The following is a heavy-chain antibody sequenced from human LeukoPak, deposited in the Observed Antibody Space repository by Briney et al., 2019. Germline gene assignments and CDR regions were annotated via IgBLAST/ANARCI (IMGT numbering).Heavy chain of an antibody. Sequence: SETLSLTCTVSGASISSSTDYWGWLRQPPGQGLEWIANIYYSGSTYYNPSLKSRVTISVDTSKNLFSLKLSSVTGADTAVYYCARQYSSGWYSSNYYFDYWGQGALVTVSS. J-gene: IGHJ4*02. CDR1: GASISSSTDY. CDR3: ARQYSSGWYSSNYYFDY. D-gene: IGHD6-19*01. CDR2: IYYSGST. V-gene: IGHV4-39*01.